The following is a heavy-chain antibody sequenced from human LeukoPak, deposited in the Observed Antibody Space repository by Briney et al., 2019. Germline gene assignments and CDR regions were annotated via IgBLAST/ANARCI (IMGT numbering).Heavy chain of an antibody. V-gene: IGHV4-4*02. CDR3: ASTNYDFWSGYNWFDP. CDR2: IYRSGST. Sequence: SETLSLTCAVSGGSISSGNWWSWVRQPPGKGLEWIGEIYRSGSTNYNPSLKSRVTISVDKSTNQLSLKLSSVTAADTAVYYCASTNYDFWSGYNWFDPWGQGTLVTVSS. J-gene: IGHJ5*02. D-gene: IGHD3-3*01. CDR1: GGSISSGNW.